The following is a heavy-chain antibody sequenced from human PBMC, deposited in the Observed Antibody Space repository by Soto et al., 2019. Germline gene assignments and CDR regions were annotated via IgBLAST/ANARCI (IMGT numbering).Heavy chain of an antibody. V-gene: IGHV1-69*02. CDR1: GGTFSSYT. D-gene: IGHD6-19*01. CDR3: ASSAEYSSGWYWL. Sequence: QVQLVQSGAEVKKPGSSVKVSCKASGGTFSSYTISWVRQAPGQGLEWMGRIIPILGIANYAQKFQGRVTITADKSTSTAYMELSSLRSDDTAVYYCASSAEYSSGWYWLWGQGTLVTVSS. CDR2: IIPILGIA. J-gene: IGHJ4*02.